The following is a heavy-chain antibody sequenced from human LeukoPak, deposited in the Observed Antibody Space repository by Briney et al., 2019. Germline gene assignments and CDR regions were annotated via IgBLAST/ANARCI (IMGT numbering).Heavy chain of an antibody. CDR3: ARADLGPSGGDDWSFDL. V-gene: IGHV4-31*03. CDR1: GGSIGSAGYY. Sequence: SQTLSLTCTVSGGSIGSAGYYWSWIRQHPGTGLEWIGYIYYSGSTYYNPSLKSRITISVDTSENQFSLKLSSVTAADTAVYYCARADLGPSGGDDWSFDLWGRGTLVTVSS. D-gene: IGHD3-16*01. J-gene: IGHJ2*01. CDR2: IYYSGST.